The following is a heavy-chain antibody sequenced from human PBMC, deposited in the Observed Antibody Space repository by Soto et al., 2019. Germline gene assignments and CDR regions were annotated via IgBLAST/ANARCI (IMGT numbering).Heavy chain of an antibody. CDR3: FDP. CDR2: ISSSSSTI. V-gene: IGHV3-48*01. D-gene: IGHD1-26*01. CDR1: GFTFSSYS. J-gene: IGHJ5*02. Sequence: GGSLRLSCAASGFTFSSYSMNWVRQAPGKGLEWVSYISSSSSTIYYADSVKGRFTISRDNAKNSLYLQMNRLDYRDSWDSGWFDPWGQGSLVTVSS.